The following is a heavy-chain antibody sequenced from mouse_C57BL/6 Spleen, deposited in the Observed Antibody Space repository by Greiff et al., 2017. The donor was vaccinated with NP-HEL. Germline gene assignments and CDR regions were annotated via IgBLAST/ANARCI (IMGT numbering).Heavy chain of an antibody. CDR1: GYTFTSYG. V-gene: IGHV1-81*01. CDR3: ARNVYDYDEDGFAY. J-gene: IGHJ3*01. Sequence: QVQLQQSGAELARPGASVKLSCKASGYTFTSYGISWVKQRTGQGLEWIGEIYPRSGNTYYNEKFKGKATLTADKSSSTAYMELRSLTSEDSAVYFCARNVYDYDEDGFAYWGQGTLVTVSA. D-gene: IGHD2-4*01. CDR2: IYPRSGNT.